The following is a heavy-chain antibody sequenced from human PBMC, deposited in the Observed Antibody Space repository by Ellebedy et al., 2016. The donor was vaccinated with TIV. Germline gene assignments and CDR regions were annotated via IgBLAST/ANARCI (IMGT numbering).Heavy chain of an antibody. CDR2: TYYSGSA. CDR1: GGSISSGGYY. V-gene: IGHV4-39*01. Sequence: SETLSLTCTVSGGSISSGGYYWSWIRQHPGKGLEWIGYTYYSGSAYYNPFLKSRVTISVDTSKNQFSLKLSSVTAADTAVYYCARQRQLVPAAIDAFDIWGQGTMVTVSS. CDR3: ARQRQLVPAAIDAFDI. J-gene: IGHJ3*02. D-gene: IGHD2-2*01.